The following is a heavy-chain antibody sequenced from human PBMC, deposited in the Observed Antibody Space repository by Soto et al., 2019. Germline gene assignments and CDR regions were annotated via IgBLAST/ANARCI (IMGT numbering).Heavy chain of an antibody. V-gene: IGHV3-53*04. J-gene: IGHJ3*02. CDR1: RFTVCSKY. Sequence: GVSLRLSCAASRFTVCSKYMGGARQAPGKGLEWVSVIYSGGSTYYADSVKGRFTISRHNSKNTLYLQMNSLRAEDTAVYYCARDCSGGSCYQSGTLGAFAIWGQGTMVTVSS. CDR3: ARDCSGGSCYQSGTLGAFAI. D-gene: IGHD2-15*01. CDR2: IYSGGST.